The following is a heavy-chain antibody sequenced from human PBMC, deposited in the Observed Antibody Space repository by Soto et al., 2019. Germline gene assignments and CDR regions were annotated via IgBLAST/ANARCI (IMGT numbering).Heavy chain of an antibody. D-gene: IGHD5-18*01. CDR2: LIPILGIA. J-gene: IGHJ4*02. V-gene: IGHV1-69*08. CDR1: GGTFSSYT. CDR3: ARDLLEGTAMADFDY. Sequence: QVQLGQSGAEVKKPGSSVKVSCKASGGTFSSYTISCVRQAPGQGLEWMGRLIPILGIANYAQKFQGIVTIPADKTTSTAYMELSSLRSDDTAVYYCARDLLEGTAMADFDYWGQGTLVTVSS.